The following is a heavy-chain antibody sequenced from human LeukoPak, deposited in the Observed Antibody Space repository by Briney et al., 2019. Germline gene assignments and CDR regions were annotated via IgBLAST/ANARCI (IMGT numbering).Heavy chain of an antibody. CDR3: ARDPSGDYIGACEL. CDR1: GFTFSNYA. CDR2: ITSGGAP. J-gene: IGHJ3*01. D-gene: IGHD4-17*01. V-gene: IGHV3-23*01. Sequence: GGSLRLSCAASGFTFSNYAVMWVRQAPGQGLEWVSAITSGGAPRYADSVKGRFTISRDNSKNKLYLQMISLRAEDTGQYYCARDPSGDYIGACELWGRGTVVTVSS.